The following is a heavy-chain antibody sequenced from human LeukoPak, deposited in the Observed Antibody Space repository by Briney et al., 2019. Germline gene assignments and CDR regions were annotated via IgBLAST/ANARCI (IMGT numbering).Heavy chain of an antibody. D-gene: IGHD6-19*01. Sequence: ASVKVSCKASGYTFTGYYMHWVRQAPGQGLEWMGWINPNSGGTNYAQKFQGRVTMTRDTSISTVYMELSRLRSDDTAVYYCAREAEDSSGPSYYFDYWGQGTLVAVSS. CDR2: INPNSGGT. CDR1: GYTFTGYY. J-gene: IGHJ4*02. V-gene: IGHV1-2*02. CDR3: AREAEDSSGPSYYFDY.